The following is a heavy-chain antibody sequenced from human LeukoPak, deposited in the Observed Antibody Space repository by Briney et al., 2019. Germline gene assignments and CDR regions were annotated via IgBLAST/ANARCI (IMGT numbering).Heavy chain of an antibody. D-gene: IGHD3-3*01. CDR3: AREDYDFWSGIMGY. V-gene: IGHV1-69*13. J-gene: IGHJ4*02. CDR1: GGTFSSYA. Sequence: GASVKVSCKASGGTFSSYAISWVRQAPGQGLEWMGGIIPIFGTANYAQKFQGRVTITADESTSTAYMELSSLRSEDTAVYYCAREDYDFWSGIMGYWGQGTLVTVSS. CDR2: IIPIFGTA.